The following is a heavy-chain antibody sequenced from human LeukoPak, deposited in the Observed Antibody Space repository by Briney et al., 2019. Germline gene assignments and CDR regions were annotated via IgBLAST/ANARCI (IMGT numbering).Heavy chain of an antibody. CDR3: ARGSRYSYGSTSYNYYSDVDV. D-gene: IGHD5-18*01. CDR1: GATFSSYA. V-gene: IGHV1-69*05. Sequence: ASGKLSCTASGATFSSYAISLVREAPGPGLEWMGGIILLFGTANYAQKLQGRVRITTAESTSTAYMELSSMRSEHTAAYCCARGSRYSYGSTSYNYYSDVDVWGKGTTVTVSS. CDR2: IILLFGTA. J-gene: IGHJ6*03.